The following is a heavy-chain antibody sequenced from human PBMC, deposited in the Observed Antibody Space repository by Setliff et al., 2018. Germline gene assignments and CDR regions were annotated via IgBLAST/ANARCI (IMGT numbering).Heavy chain of an antibody. D-gene: IGHD6-6*01. CDR3: AREGVDSRSSTDYRYYMDV. Sequence: SVKVSCKASGGTFKNYGISWVRQAPGQGLEWMGGIIPIFGTTNYAQKFQGRATIITDESTSTAYMELSSLRSEDTAVSYCAREGVDSRSSTDYRYYMDVWGKGTTVTVSS. V-gene: IGHV1-69*05. CDR1: GGTFKNYG. J-gene: IGHJ6*03. CDR2: IIPIFGTT.